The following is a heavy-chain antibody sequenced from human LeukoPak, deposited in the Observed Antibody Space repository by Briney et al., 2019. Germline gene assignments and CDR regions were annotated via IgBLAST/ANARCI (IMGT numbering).Heavy chain of an antibody. D-gene: IGHD3-16*01. Sequence: GWSVRLSCATSGFTFTNYAMNWVRQAPGKGLEWVSAVTDRGDSTYYADSVKGRFFMSREDSKTTVYLQMNSLRAEDTAIYYCAKGAEIDLWGQGTLVTVP. V-gene: IGHV3-23*01. CDR1: GFTFTNYA. CDR2: VTDRGDST. CDR3: AKGAEIDL. J-gene: IGHJ5*02.